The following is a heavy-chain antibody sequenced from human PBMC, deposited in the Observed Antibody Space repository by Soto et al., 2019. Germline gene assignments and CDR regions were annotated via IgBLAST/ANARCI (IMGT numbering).Heavy chain of an antibody. Sequence: SETLSLTCAVYGGSFSGHYWSWIRQPPGKGLEWIGEINHGGNTNYNASLKSRVTISVDTSKNQFSLKLSPVTAADTAVYYCARSVTPWGQGTLVTVSS. V-gene: IGHV4-34*01. J-gene: IGHJ5*02. CDR2: INHGGNT. CDR1: GGSFSGHY. D-gene: IGHD3-10*01. CDR3: ARSVTP.